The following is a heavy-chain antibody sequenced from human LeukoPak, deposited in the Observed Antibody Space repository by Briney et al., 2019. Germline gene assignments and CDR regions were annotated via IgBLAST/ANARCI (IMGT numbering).Heavy chain of an antibody. CDR3: ARRTRGQLVYLDGPKLLMDV. CDR1: GGSISSSSYY. J-gene: IGHJ6*03. Sequence: PSETLSLTCTVSGGSISSSSYYWGWIRQPPGKGLEWIGSIYYSGSTYYNPSLKSRVTISVDTSKNQFSLKLSSVTAADTAVYYCARRTRGQLVYLDGPKLLMDVWGKGTTVTVSS. D-gene: IGHD6-6*01. V-gene: IGHV4-39*01. CDR2: IYYSGST.